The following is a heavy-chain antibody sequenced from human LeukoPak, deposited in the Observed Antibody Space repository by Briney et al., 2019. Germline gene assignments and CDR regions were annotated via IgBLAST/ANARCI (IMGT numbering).Heavy chain of an antibody. J-gene: IGHJ4*02. V-gene: IGHV1-69*13. CDR2: RIPNFGTA. CDR1: GGTGTNYA. CDR3: ARDLIGSRSSYSYGAWDY. D-gene: IGHD3-22*01. Sequence: ASVKLSCKAAGGTGTNYAISWGRQAPGQGLEWKGGRIPNFGTADYAQKFQGSLTTTADESTSTAYMELSSLRGEDTAAYYCARDLIGSRSSYSYGAWDYWGEGTPVTVSS.